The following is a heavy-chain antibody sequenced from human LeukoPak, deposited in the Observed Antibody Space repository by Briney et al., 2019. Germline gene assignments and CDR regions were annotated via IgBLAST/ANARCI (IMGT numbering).Heavy chain of an antibody. CDR1: GFTFSSYS. J-gene: IGHJ4*02. CDR3: ARDGGGYDWDLDY. V-gene: IGHV3-21*01. CDR2: ISSSSSYI. Sequence: KPGGSLRLSCAASGFTFSSYSMNWVRQAPGKGLEWVSSISSSSSYIYYADSVKGRFTISRDNAKNSLHLQMNSLRAEDTAVYYCARDGGGYDWDLDYWGQGTLVTVSS. D-gene: IGHD5-12*01.